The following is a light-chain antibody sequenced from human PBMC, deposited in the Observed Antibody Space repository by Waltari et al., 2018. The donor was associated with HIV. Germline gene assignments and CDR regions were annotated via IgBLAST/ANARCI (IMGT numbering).Light chain of an antibody. CDR2: SST. J-gene: IGLJ2*01. Sequence: QTVVTQEPSLTVSPGGTITLTCSSATGPVGNGHYVNWFQQKPGQPPRPLIYSSTRRHPLTPYRFSGSLVGDRAALTLSNVWPEDQADYYCMLFFRTSYLFGGGTKVTVL. V-gene: IGLV7-43*01. CDR3: MLFFRTSYL. CDR1: TGPVGNGHY.